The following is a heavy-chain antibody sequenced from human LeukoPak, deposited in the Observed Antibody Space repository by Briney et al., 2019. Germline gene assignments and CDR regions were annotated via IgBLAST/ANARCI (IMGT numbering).Heavy chain of an antibody. J-gene: IGHJ6*02. V-gene: IGHV5-51*01. CDR2: VYPGDSDT. CDR1: GYSFTGSW. Sequence: GESLKISCKGSGYSFTGSWIGWVRQMPGKGLEWMGIVYPGDSDTRYSPSFQGQVTISADKSINTAYLQWSSLKASDTAMYYCARSTTVTTNYYYYGMDVWGQGTTVTVSS. CDR3: ARSTTVTTNYYYYGMDV. D-gene: IGHD4-11*01.